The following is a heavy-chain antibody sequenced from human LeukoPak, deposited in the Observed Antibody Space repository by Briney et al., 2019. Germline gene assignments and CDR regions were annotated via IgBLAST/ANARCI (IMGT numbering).Heavy chain of an antibody. CDR1: GFTFSSYG. V-gene: IGHV3-30*02. D-gene: IGHD3-22*01. J-gene: IGHJ4*02. Sequence: GGSLRLSCAASGFTFSSYGMHWVRQAPGKGLEWVAFIRYDGGNKYYADSVKGRFTISRDNSKNTLYLQMNSLRAEDTAVYYCAKDYDSSGYLNYFDYWGQGALVTVSS. CDR2: IRYDGGNK. CDR3: AKDYDSSGYLNYFDY.